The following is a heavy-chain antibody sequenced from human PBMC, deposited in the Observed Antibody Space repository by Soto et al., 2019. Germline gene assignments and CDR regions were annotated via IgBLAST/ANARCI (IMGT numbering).Heavy chain of an antibody. V-gene: IGHV5-51*01. CDR2: IYPGDSDT. Sequence: GESLKISCKGSGYSFTSYWIGWVRQMPGKGLEWMGIIYPGDSDTRYSPSFQGRFTISRDNSKNTLYLQMNSLRAEDTAVYYCAKDKAVAPYYYGMDVWGQGTTVTVSS. CDR3: AKDKAVAPYYYGMDV. D-gene: IGHD2-15*01. J-gene: IGHJ6*02. CDR1: GYSFTSYW.